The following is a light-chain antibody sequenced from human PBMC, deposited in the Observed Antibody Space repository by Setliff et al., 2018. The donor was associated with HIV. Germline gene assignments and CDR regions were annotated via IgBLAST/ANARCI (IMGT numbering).Light chain of an antibody. V-gene: IGLV2-14*03. CDR3: SSYAITNTLP. J-gene: IGLJ1*01. CDR2: DVN. Sequence: QSALTQPASVSGSPGQSITISCTGTTSDIGGYNYVSWYQQHPGKAPRLIIYDVNNRPSGVSNRFSGSNSGNTASLTISGLQAEDEADYYCSSYAITNTLPFGTGTKVTVL. CDR1: TSDIGGYNY.